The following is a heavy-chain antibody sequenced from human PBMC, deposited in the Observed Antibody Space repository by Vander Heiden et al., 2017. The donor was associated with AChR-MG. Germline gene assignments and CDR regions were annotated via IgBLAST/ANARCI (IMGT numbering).Heavy chain of an antibody. V-gene: IGHV3-23*01. Sequence: EVQLLESGGGLVQPGGSLRLSCAASGFTFSSDAMSWVRRGPGKGLEWVSAIGGSGGSTYYADSGKGRFTISRDNSKNTLYLQMNSLRAEDTAVYYCAKRPGGNTAMVLGWNWFDPWGQGTLVTVSS. D-gene: IGHD5-18*01. CDR2: IGGSGGST. J-gene: IGHJ5*02. CDR3: AKRPGGNTAMVLGWNWFDP. CDR1: GFTFSSDA.